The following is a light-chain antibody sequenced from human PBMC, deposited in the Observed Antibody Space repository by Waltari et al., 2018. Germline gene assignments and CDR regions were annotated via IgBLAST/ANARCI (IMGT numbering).Light chain of an antibody. CDR3: YSSAGSNNWV. CDR1: SRDVGPY. V-gene: IGLV2-8*01. CDR2: GVN. J-gene: IGLJ3*02. Sequence: QSALTQPPSASGSPGQSVTISRTGTSRDVGPYVSWYQQHPGKAPQLMIYGVNKRPSGVPDRFSGSKSGNTASLTVSGLQADDEADYYCYSSAGSNNWVFGGGTKLTVL.